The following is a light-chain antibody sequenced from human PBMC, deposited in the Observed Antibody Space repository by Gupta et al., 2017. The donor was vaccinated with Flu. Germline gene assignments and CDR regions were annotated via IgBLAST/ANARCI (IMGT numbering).Light chain of an antibody. V-gene: IGLV3-21*02. CDR3: QVWDSSTDRGI. J-gene: IGLJ2*01. CDR2: DDS. Sequence: GQTAMITCGGDNIESKGVHWYQQRPGQAPVLDAYDDSRRPSGIPERISSSNSGNTATLTISRVEAGDEADYDCQVWDSSTDRGIFGGVTKLTV. CDR1: NIESKG.